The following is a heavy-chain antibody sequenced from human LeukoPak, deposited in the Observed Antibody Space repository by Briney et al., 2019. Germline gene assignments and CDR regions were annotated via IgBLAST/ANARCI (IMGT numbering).Heavy chain of an antibody. CDR2: ISAYNGNT. CDR3: ARGGDYYDSSGTPDAFDI. Sequence: GASVKVSSKASGYTFTSYGISWVRQAPGQGLEWMGWISAYNGNTNYARKLQGRVTMTTDTSTSTAYMELRSLRSGDTAVYYCARGGDYYDSSGTPDAFDIWGQGTMVTVSS. D-gene: IGHD3-22*01. J-gene: IGHJ3*02. V-gene: IGHV1-18*04. CDR1: GYTFTSYG.